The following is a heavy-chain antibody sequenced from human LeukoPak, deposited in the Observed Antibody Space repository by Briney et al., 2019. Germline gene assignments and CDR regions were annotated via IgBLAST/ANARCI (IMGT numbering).Heavy chain of an antibody. Sequence: GGSLRLSCATSGFTFSRHWMSWVRQAPGKGLEWVANINQDGSGKYYVDSMKGRFTISRDNAKNSLYLQMNSLRSEDTAIYYCAEGTTGWGQGTLVTVSS. CDR1: GFTFSRHW. D-gene: IGHD1-1*01. CDR2: INQDGSGK. V-gene: IGHV3-7*01. CDR3: AEGTTG. J-gene: IGHJ1*01.